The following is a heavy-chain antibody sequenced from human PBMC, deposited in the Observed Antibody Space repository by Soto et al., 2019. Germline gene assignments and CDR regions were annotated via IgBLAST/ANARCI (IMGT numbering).Heavy chain of an antibody. V-gene: IGHV3-15*01. CDR2: IKSEIDGGAA. Sequence: PGGSLRLSCVVSGFTFSRAWMTWVRQAPGKGLEWIGRIKSEIDGGAADYAAPVKGRFTISRDDSRDTMYLQMKRMTIEDTGVYYCTTDVSGPLDDYWGRGTLVTVSS. CDR1: GFTFSRAW. D-gene: IGHD1-1*01. CDR3: TTDVSGPLDDY. J-gene: IGHJ4*02.